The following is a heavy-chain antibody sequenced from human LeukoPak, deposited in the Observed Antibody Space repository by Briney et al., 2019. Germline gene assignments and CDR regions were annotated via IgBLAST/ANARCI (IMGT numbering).Heavy chain of an antibody. D-gene: IGHD1-26*01. Sequence: GGSLRLSCAASGFTFGSYWMSWVRQAPGKGLEWVANIKQDGSETYYADSVKGRFTISRDNSKNTLYLQMNSLRAEDTAVYYCARDSNGAFDYWGQGTLVTVSS. J-gene: IGHJ4*02. CDR1: GFTFGSYW. V-gene: IGHV3-7*01. CDR3: ARDSNGAFDY. CDR2: IKQDGSET.